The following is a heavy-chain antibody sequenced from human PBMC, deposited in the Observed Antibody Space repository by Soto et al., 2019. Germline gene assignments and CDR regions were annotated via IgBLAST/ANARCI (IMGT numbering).Heavy chain of an antibody. D-gene: IGHD1-26*01. CDR3: VRDRQPDTYLGNY. V-gene: IGHV3-11*01. CDR2: ISDTGTDT. J-gene: IGHJ4*02. CDR1: GFIFSDYY. Sequence: QVHLVESAGGLVKPGGSLKVSCAASGFIFSDYYMVWFRLAPGKGLEWISYISDTGTDTYLADSVKGRFTVSRDNAEKSVHLQMNSLRAEDTAIYYCVRDRQPDTYLGNYWGQGIQVTVSS.